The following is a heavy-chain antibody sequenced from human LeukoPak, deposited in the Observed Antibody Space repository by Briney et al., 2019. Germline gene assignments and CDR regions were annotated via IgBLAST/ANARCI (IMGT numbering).Heavy chain of an antibody. V-gene: IGHV3-48*01. D-gene: IGHD6-6*01. CDR2: ISSSSSTI. CDR1: GFTFSTYS. CDR3: ARDFWGQYSSSLTTDY. Sequence: GGSLRLSCAASGFTFSTYSMNWVRQAPGKGLEWVSYISSSSSTIYYADSVKGRFTISRDNAKNSLYLQMNSLRAEDTAVYYCARDFWGQYSSSLTTDYWGQGTLVTVSS. J-gene: IGHJ4*02.